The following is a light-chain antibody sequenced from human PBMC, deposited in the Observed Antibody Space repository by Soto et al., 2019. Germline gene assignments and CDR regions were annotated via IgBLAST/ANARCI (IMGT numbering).Light chain of an antibody. Sequence: EIVMTQSPATLSLSPGERAALSCRASQSINSELAWYQQKPGQPPRLLIYGASTRATGVPARFTGSESGSEITLTMIGLQSEDFAVYYCQQGHNWPLTFGQGTRLEI. CDR1: QSINSE. CDR3: QQGHNWPLT. J-gene: IGKJ2*01. CDR2: GAS. V-gene: IGKV3-15*01.